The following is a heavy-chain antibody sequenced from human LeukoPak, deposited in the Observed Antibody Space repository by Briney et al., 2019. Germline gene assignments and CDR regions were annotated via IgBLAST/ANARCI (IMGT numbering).Heavy chain of an antibody. J-gene: IGHJ4*02. CDR3: ARRRDLYSGSYYPLDY. V-gene: IGHV5-51*01. D-gene: IGHD1-26*01. Sequence: GESLKISCKGSGYSFTSYWIGWVRQMPGKGLKWMGIIYPGDSDARYSPSFQGQVTISADKSISTAYLQWSSLKASDTAMYYCARRRDLYSGSYYPLDYWGQGTLVTVSS. CDR2: IYPGDSDA. CDR1: GYSFTSYW.